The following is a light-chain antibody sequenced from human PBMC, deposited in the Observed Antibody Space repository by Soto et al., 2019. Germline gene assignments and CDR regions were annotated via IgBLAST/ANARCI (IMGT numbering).Light chain of an antibody. CDR2: DSS. CDR3: QQYDNFPRT. J-gene: IGKJ1*01. CDR1: QGIRND. V-gene: IGKV1-33*01. Sequence: IQMTPSPSSLSASVVDRVTITFRASQGIRNDLGFYQQKPGKAPKILIYDSSNLETGVPSRFSGSGSGTDFTFTISSLQPEDIATYYCQQYDNFPRTVGQGTKV.